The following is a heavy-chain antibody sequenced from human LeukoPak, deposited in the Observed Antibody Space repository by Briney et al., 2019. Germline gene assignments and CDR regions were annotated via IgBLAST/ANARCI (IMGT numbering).Heavy chain of an antibody. CDR2: INPSGGST. Sequence: GASVKVSCKASGYTFTSYYMHWVRQAPGQGLEWMGIINPSGGSTSYAQKFQGRVTMTRDMSTSTAYMELRSLRSDDTAVYYCARNSVETYYYDSSGYGAFDIWGQGTMVTVSS. V-gene: IGHV1-46*01. CDR3: ARNSVETYYYDSSGYGAFDI. D-gene: IGHD3-22*01. CDR1: GYTFTSYY. J-gene: IGHJ3*02.